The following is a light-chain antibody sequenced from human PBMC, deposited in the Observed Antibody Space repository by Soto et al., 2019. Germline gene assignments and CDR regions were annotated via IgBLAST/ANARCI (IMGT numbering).Light chain of an antibody. Sequence: ENVLTRSPGTLSLSPGERATLSCMASQSVSNNYLAWYQQKPGQAPRLLIYGASNRATGIPDRFSGSGSGTDFTLTISRLEPEDFAVYYCQQYGSSGTFGQGTKVDIK. CDR2: GAS. V-gene: IGKV3-20*01. CDR1: QSVSNNY. J-gene: IGKJ1*01. CDR3: QQYGSSGT.